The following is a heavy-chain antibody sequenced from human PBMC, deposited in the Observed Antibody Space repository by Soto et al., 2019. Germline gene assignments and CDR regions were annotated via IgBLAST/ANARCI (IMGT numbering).Heavy chain of an antibody. D-gene: IGHD6-13*01. J-gene: IGHJ4*02. CDR3: AKDVLRGQQLLYYCDS. CDR1: GFRFDAYG. CDR2: ITYHGRNK. V-gene: IGHV3-30*18. Sequence: QVQLVESGGGVVQPGRSLRLSCVASGFRFDAYGMHWVRQAPGKGLEWVAVITYHGRNKYYADSVKGRFSISRDNSKSTLYLQMNSLRAEDTAFYYCAKDVLRGQQLLYYCDSWGQGTLVTVSS.